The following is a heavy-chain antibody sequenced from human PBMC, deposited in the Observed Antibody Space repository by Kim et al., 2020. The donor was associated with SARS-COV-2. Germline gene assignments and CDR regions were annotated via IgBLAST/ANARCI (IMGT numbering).Heavy chain of an antibody. CDR2: ISGSGGDT. Sequence: GGSLRLSCVASGFSFTNYAMSWVRQAPGKGLDWVSRISGSGGDTFYADSVKGRFTISRDKSKNSLYLQMNSLRVEDTAVYYCTRFKWFGEEGFWGQGTLVTVSS. D-gene: IGHD3-10*01. CDR1: GFSFTNYA. J-gene: IGHJ4*02. V-gene: IGHV3-23*01. CDR3: TRFKWFGEEGF.